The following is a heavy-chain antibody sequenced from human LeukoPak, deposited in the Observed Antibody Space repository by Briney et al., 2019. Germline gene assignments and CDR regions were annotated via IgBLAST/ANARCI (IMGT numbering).Heavy chain of an antibody. J-gene: IGHJ5*02. CDR2: IHDDGNVK. CDR1: GFSFTTYA. V-gene: IGHV3-7*01. D-gene: IGHD3-16*01. Sequence: GGSLRLSCAASGFSFTTYAMSWFRQAPGKGLEWVANIHDDGNVKNYVDSVKGRFTISRDDARNSVYLQLNSLRVEDTALYYCARGRGWVDRWGQGTLVTVSS. CDR3: ARGRGWVDR.